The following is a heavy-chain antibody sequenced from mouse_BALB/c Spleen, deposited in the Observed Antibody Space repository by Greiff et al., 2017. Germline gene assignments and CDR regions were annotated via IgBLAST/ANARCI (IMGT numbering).Heavy chain of an antibody. CDR1: GFPFQSYC. D-gene: IGHD1-1*02. V-gene: IGHV2-5-1*01. CDR3: AKTTMEYWFAY. Sequence: VQLKQSGPSLVQPSQSPSITRSVSGFPFQSYCLHWVRQSPGKGLEWLGVIWRGGSTDYNAALMSRLSITKDNSKSQVFFKMNSLQADDTAIYYCAKTTMEYWFAYWGQGTLVTVSA. CDR2: IWRGGST. J-gene: IGHJ3*01.